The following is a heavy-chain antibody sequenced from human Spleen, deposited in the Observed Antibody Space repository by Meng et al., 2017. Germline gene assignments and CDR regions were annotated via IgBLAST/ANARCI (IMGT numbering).Heavy chain of an antibody. J-gene: IGHJ4*02. CDR2: THYSGYT. V-gene: IGHV4-31*03. D-gene: IGHD1-26*01. Sequence: QVQLQHCGAGLVKPSQTLLLSCNVSGGSISSGGFYWSWIRQPPGKGLEWIGYTHYSGYTYYNPSLKSRIVISLDTSKNQFSLKLSSVTAADTAVYYCAREKLGASTFDYWGLGTLVTVSS. CDR1: GGSISSGGFY. CDR3: AREKLGASTFDY.